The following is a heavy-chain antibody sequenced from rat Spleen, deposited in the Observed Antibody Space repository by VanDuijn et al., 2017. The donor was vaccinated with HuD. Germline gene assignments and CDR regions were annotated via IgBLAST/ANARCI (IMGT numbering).Heavy chain of an antibody. Sequence: EVELVESGGGLVQPGRSMKLSCAASGFTFSDYGMAWVRQVPKKGLEWVASIKYEDFTPYYGDSVMGRFTISRDNAKGTLYLQMNNLRSEDTATYYCTRALYNSGYADYWGQGVMVTVSS. CDR2: IKYEDFTP. CDR3: TRALYNSGYADY. J-gene: IGHJ2*01. D-gene: IGHD4-3*01. V-gene: IGHV5-22*01. CDR1: GFTFSDYG.